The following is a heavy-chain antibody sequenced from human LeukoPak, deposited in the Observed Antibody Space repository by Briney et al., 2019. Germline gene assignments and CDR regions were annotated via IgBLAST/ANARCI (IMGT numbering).Heavy chain of an antibody. J-gene: IGHJ4*02. CDR1: GYTLTELS. CDR2: FDPEDGET. Sequence: ASVKLSCKVSGYTLTELSMHWVRQAPGKGLELMGGFDPEDGETIYAQKFQGRVTMTEDTSTDTAYMELSSLRSEDTAVYYCATGAKGYGSGSPPNWGQGTLVTVSS. D-gene: IGHD3-10*01. V-gene: IGHV1-24*01. CDR3: ATGAKGYGSGSPPN.